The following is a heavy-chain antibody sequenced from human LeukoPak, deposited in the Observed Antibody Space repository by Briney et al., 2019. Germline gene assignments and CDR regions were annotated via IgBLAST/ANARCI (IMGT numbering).Heavy chain of an antibody. CDR1: GYTFIDYY. CDR2: INPSSAGT. V-gene: IGHV1-2*06. D-gene: IGHD3-22*01. CDR3: ARESDSSGYPDY. Sequence: ASVKVSCXASGYTFIDYYMHWVRQAPGQGLEWMGQINPSSAGTNYAQEFQGRVTMTRDTSISTAYMELNRLRSDDTAVYYCARESDSSGYPDYWGQGTLVTVSS. J-gene: IGHJ4*02.